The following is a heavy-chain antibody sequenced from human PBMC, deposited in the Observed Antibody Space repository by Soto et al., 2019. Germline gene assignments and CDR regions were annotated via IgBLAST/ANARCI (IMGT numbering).Heavy chain of an antibody. J-gene: IGHJ6*02. CDR2: INPSGGST. Sequence: ASVKVSCKASGYTFTSYYMHWVRQAPGQGLEWMGIINPSGGSTSYAQKFQGRVTMTRDTSTSTVYMELSSLRSEDTAVYYCARDMLSTNGVGRDGMDVWGQGTTVTVS. CDR1: GYTFTSYY. CDR3: ARDMLSTNGVGRDGMDV. D-gene: IGHD2-8*01. V-gene: IGHV1-46*01.